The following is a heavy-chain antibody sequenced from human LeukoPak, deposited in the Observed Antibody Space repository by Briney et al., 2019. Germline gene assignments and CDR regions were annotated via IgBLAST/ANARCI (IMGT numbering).Heavy chain of an antibody. V-gene: IGHV3-30-3*01. Sequence: GGSLRLSCAASGFTFSSYAMPWVRQAPGKGLEWVAVISYDGSNKYYADSVKGRFTISRDNSKNTLYLQMNSLRAEDTAVYYCARDLQLWAGDAFDIWGQGTMVTVSS. CDR1: GFTFSSYA. CDR2: ISYDGSNK. CDR3: ARDLQLWAGDAFDI. J-gene: IGHJ3*02. D-gene: IGHD5-18*01.